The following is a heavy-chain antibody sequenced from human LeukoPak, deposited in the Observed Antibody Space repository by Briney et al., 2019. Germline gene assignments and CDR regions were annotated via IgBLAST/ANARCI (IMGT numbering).Heavy chain of an antibody. V-gene: IGHV3-21*04. Sequence: GGSLRLSCAASGFTFSSYEMNWVRQAPGKGLEWVSSISSSSSYIYYADSVKGRFTISRDNAKNSLYLQMNSLRAEDTAVYYCARDGTAVGINYDYWGQGTLVTVSS. CDR2: ISSSSSYI. CDR1: GFTFSSYE. CDR3: ARDGTAVGINYDY. J-gene: IGHJ4*02. D-gene: IGHD6-13*01.